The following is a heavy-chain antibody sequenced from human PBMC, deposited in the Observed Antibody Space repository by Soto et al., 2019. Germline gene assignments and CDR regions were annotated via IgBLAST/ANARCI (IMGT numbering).Heavy chain of an antibody. V-gene: IGHV3-13*01. CDR2: IGTAGDT. CDR1: GFTFSSYD. D-gene: IGHD1-1*01. CDR3: ARGVGTRYYFYGMDV. J-gene: IGHJ6*02. Sequence: EVQLVESGGGLVQPGGSLRLSCAASGFTFSSYDMHWVRQATGKGLEWVSAIGTAGDTYYPGSVKGRFTISRENAKNSLYLQMNSLRAGDTAVYYCARGVGTRYYFYGMDVWGQGTTVTVSS.